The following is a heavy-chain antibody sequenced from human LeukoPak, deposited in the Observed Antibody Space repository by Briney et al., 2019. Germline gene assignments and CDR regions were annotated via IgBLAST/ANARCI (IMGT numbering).Heavy chain of an antibody. Sequence: SETLSLTCTVSGGSISRYYWSWIRQPPGKGLEWIGYIYYSGSTNYNPSLKSRVTISVDTSKNQFSLKLSSVTAADTAVYYCARQKCYYDSSGEVNWFDPWGQGTLVTVSS. D-gene: IGHD3-22*01. V-gene: IGHV4-59*08. CDR2: IYYSGST. J-gene: IGHJ5*02. CDR1: GGSISRYY. CDR3: ARQKCYYDSSGEVNWFDP.